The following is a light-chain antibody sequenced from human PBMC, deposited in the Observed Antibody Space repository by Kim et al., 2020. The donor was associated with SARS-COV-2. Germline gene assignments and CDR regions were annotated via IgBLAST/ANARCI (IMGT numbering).Light chain of an antibody. Sequence: GQKVTISCSGSSANIGRSFMSWFHQVPGTAPRPVIYDNNERPSGVPDRFSGSKSRTSGTLDIAGLQSADEGDYYCATWDSGLGVVLFGGGTKVTVL. J-gene: IGLJ2*01. CDR2: DNN. V-gene: IGLV1-51*01. CDR3: ATWDSGLGVVL. CDR1: SANIGRSF.